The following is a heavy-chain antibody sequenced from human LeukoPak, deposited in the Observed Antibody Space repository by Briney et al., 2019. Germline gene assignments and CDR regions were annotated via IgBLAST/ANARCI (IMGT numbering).Heavy chain of an antibody. D-gene: IGHD3-9*01. CDR1: GGSISSYY. Sequence: PSETLSLTCTVSGGSISSYYWSWIRQPPGKGLEWIGYIYYSGRTSYNPSLKSRVTISVDTSKNQFSLKLSSVTAADTAVYYCASRNDILTGYVFDFWGQGTLVTVSS. CDR3: ASRNDILTGYVFDF. J-gene: IGHJ4*02. CDR2: IYYSGRT. V-gene: IGHV4-59*08.